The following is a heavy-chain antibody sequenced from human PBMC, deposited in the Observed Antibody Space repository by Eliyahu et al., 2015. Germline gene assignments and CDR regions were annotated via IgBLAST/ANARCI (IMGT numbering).Heavy chain of an antibody. V-gene: IGHV3-7*01. D-gene: IGHD1-1*01. Sequence: EVQLVESGGGLVQPGGSLRLSCAASGFTFXSFWMTWVRQXPGKGLXWVANVNQNGSEKYYVDSVKGRFTISRDNGKKSLFLQMNRLRVEDTAVYYCAGGTTGTKDYNWFDPWGQGTLVTVSS. CDR2: VNQNGSEK. J-gene: IGHJ5*02. CDR1: GFTFXSFW. CDR3: AGGTTGTKDYNWFDP.